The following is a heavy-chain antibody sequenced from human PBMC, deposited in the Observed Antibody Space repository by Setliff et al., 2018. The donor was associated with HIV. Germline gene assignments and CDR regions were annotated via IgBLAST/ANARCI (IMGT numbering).Heavy chain of an antibody. CDR2: IYYSGST. J-gene: IGHJ4*02. CDR3: SRVFTAGRREYYFDL. CDR1: GGSISTYY. Sequence: LSLTCTVYGGSISTYYWSWIRQPPGKGLEWVGYIYYSGSTNYNPSLKSRVTISVDTSKNHFSLRLSSVTAADTAVYYCSRVFTAGRREYYFDLWGQGTLVTVSS. D-gene: IGHD6-6*01. V-gene: IGHV4-59*08.